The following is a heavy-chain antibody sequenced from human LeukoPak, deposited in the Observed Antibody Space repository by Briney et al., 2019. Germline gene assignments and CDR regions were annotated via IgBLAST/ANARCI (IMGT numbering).Heavy chain of an antibody. J-gene: IGHJ4*02. CDR2: INPSGGST. V-gene: IGHV1-46*01. CDR3: ARSVGGYFDY. D-gene: IGHD2-15*01. CDR1: GYTFTSYY. Sequence: ASVTVSCTASGYTFTSYYMHWVRQTPGQGLEWMGIINPSGGSTSYAQKFQGRVTMTRDTSTSTVYMELSSLRSEDTAVYYCARSVGGYFDYWGQGTLVTVSS.